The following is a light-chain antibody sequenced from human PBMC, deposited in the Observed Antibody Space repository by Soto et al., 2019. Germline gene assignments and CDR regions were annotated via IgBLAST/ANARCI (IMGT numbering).Light chain of an antibody. CDR1: QYIGRY. J-gene: IGKJ4*01. CDR3: QQTYRTPLT. V-gene: IGKV1-39*01. CDR2: ATS. Sequence: DIQMTQSPSSLSASVGDRVTITCRAGQYIGRYLNWYQQKPGKAPKLLIYATSSLHSGFPSRFSGSGSGTDFTLTISSLQPEDFATYSCQQTYRTPLTFGGGTKVEIK.